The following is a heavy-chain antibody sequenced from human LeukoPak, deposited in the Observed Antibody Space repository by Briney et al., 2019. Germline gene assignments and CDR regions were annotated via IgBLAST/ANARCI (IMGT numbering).Heavy chain of an antibody. CDR3: VRGGYRGFDYEY. J-gene: IGHJ4*02. V-gene: IGHV3-21*01. Sequence: GSLRLSCAASGFTFSTYSMNWLRLAPGKGLGWVSSISPDSNYKYYVDSVKGRFTISRDNAKSSLYLQMNSLRAEDTAVYYCVRGGYRGFDYEYWGQGTLVTVSS. D-gene: IGHD5-12*01. CDR2: ISPDSNYK. CDR1: GFTFSTYS.